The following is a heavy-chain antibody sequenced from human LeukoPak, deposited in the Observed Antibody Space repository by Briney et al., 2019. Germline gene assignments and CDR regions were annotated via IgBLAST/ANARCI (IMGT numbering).Heavy chain of an antibody. Sequence: PSETLSLTCAVYGGSFSGYYWSWIRQPPGKGLEWIGEINHSGSTNYNPSLKSRVTISVDTSKNQFSLKLSSVTAADTAVYYCARGIALKGLAARPLGRGSWFDPWGQGTLVTVSS. CDR2: INHSGST. CDR3: ARGIALKGLAARPLGRGSWFDP. J-gene: IGHJ5*02. D-gene: IGHD6-6*01. V-gene: IGHV4-34*01. CDR1: GGSFSGYY.